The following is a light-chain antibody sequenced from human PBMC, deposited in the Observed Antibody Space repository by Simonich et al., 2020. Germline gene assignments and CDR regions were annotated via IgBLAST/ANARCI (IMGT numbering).Light chain of an antibody. Sequence: DIVMTQSPESLAVSLGERATINCKSSQSVLYSSNNKYYLAWYQQKPGQPPKLLIYWASTRESGVPDRFSGSGSGTDFTLTISSLQAEDVAVYYCQQYYSTPWTFGQGTKVEIK. J-gene: IGKJ1*01. CDR2: WAS. CDR3: QQYYSTPWT. V-gene: IGKV4-1*01. CDR1: QSVLYSSNNKYY.